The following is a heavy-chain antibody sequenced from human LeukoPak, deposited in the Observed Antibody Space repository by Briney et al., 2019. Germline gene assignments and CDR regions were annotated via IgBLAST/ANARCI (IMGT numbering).Heavy chain of an antibody. CDR2: IYSGGST. J-gene: IGHJ4*02. V-gene: IGHV3-53*01. CDR1: GFIASSNY. Sequence: GGSLRLSCTASGFIASSNYMSWVRQAPGKGLEWVSLIYSGGSTYYADSVMGRSTISRDKSNNTLYLQMNSLRAEDTAVYYCATGGRSGVAFESWGQGSLVTVSS. D-gene: IGHD2-15*01. CDR3: ATGGRSGVAFES.